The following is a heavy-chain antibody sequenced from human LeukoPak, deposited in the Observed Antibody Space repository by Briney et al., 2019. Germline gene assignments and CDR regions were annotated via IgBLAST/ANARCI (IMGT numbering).Heavy chain of an antibody. CDR2: ISGSGGST. Sequence: GGSLRLSCAASGFTFSSYAMSWVRQAPGKGLEWVSGISGSGGSTYYADSVKGRFTISRDNSKNTLYLQMNSLRAEDTAVYYCAKSDSRSVSYVSPRARPLFDYWGQGTLVTVSS. D-gene: IGHD6-6*01. V-gene: IGHV3-23*01. CDR3: AKSDSRSVSYVSPRARPLFDY. J-gene: IGHJ4*02. CDR1: GFTFSSYA.